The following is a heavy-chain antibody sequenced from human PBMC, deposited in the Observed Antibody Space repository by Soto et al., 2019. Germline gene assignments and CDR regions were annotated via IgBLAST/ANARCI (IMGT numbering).Heavy chain of an antibody. J-gene: IGHJ6*03. CDR2: INPHTGVT. Sequence: QVQLVQSGAEVTKPGASVKVSCKASGYTFTANYVHWVRQAPGQGLEWMGWINPHTGVTDYAQTFQGRVTMTRDTSISTAYMELSRLTSDDTAVYYCARYQYWSGYLDAWGKGTTVTVSS. D-gene: IGHD3-3*01. CDR1: GYTFTANY. CDR3: ARYQYWSGYLDA. V-gene: IGHV1-2*02.